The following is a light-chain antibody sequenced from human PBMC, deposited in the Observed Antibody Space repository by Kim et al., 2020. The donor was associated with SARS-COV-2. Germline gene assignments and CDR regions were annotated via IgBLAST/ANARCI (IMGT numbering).Light chain of an antibody. V-gene: IGLV1-51*01. Sequence: GQKVTISGSGSSSNIGNNYVSWYQQLPETAPKLLIYDNNKRPSGIPDRFAGSKSGTSATLGITGLQTGDEADYYCGTWDSSLSAWVFGGGTQLTVL. J-gene: IGLJ3*02. CDR3: GTWDSSLSAWV. CDR2: DNN. CDR1: SSNIGNNY.